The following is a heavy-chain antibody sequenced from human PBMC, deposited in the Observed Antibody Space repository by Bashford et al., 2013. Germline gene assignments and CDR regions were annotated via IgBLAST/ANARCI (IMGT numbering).Heavy chain of an antibody. Sequence: GGSLRLSCTASGFTFTNYALSWVRQAPGKGLEWVSAISGSGSRTYYLDSVKGRFTVSRDNSKNTMYLQMNSLRAEDTAVYYCAKDPYSSGWRYFDYWGQGTLVTVSS. J-gene: IGHJ4*02. V-gene: IGHV3-23*01. CDR1: GFTFTNYA. CDR2: ISGSGSRT. CDR3: AKDPYSSGWRYFDY. D-gene: IGHD6-19*01.